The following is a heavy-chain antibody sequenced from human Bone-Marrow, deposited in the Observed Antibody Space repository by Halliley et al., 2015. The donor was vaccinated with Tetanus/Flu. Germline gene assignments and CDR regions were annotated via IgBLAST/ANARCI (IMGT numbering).Heavy chain of an antibody. J-gene: IGHJ4*02. D-gene: IGHD3-9*01. CDR1: GGSLSNYY. CDR2: IYYSGST. V-gene: IGHV4-59*08. Sequence: TLSLTCTVPGGSLSNYYWSWIRQSPGKGLEWIGYIYYSGSTNSNPSLKSRVTISVDRSENQFSLKLSSVTAADTAVYYCARQGTGHNYFDYWGQGILVTVSS. CDR3: ARQGTGHNYFDY.